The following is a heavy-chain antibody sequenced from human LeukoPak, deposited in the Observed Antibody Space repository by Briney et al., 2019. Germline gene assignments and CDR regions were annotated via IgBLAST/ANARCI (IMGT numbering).Heavy chain of an antibody. J-gene: IGHJ6*02. Sequence: SETLSLTCAVYGGSFSGYYWSWIRQPPGKGLEWIGYMDYSGSTNYNPSLKSRVTISADTSKNQFSLKLSSVTAADTAVYYCARHFWSGRTNYYYSSMDVWGQGTTVTVSS. V-gene: IGHV4-59*01. CDR2: MDYSGST. CDR3: ARHFWSGRTNYYYSSMDV. D-gene: IGHD3-3*01. CDR1: GGSFSGYY.